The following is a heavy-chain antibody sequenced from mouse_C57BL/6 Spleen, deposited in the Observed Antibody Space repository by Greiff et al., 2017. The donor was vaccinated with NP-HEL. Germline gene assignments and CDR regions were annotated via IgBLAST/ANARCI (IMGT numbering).Heavy chain of an antibody. Sequence: VQLQQSGPELVKPGASVKMSCKASGYTFTDYNMHWVKQSHGKSLEWIGYINPNNGGTSYNQKFKGKATLTVNKSSSTAYMELRSLTSEDSAVYYCARDYGSSYAFDYWGQGTTLTVSS. V-gene: IGHV1-22*01. CDR2: INPNNGGT. CDR1: GYTFTDYN. CDR3: ARDYGSSYAFDY. J-gene: IGHJ2*01. D-gene: IGHD1-1*01.